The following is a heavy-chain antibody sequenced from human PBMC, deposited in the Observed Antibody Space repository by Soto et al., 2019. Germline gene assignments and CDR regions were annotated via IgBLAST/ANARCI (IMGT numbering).Heavy chain of an antibody. V-gene: IGHV4-61*01. D-gene: IGHD2-2*01. Sequence: PSETLSLTCTVSGGSVSSGSYYWSWIRQPPGKGLEWIGYIYYSGSTNYNPSLKSRVTISVDTSKNQFSLKLSSVTAADTAVYYCARDSLGYCISTSCYAGIGYYYGMDVWGQGTTVTVSS. CDR1: GGSVSSGSYY. CDR2: IYYSGST. J-gene: IGHJ6*02. CDR3: ARDSLGYCISTSCYAGIGYYYGMDV.